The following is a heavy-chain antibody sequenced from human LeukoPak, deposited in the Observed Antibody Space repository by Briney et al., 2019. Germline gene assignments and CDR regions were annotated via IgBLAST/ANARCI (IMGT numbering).Heavy chain of an antibody. CDR1: GGSISSSSYY. V-gene: IGHV4-39*01. J-gene: IGHJ5*02. CDR2: IYYSGST. Sequence: SETLSLTCTVSGGSISSSSYYWGWIRQPPGKGLEWIGSIYYSGSTYYNPSLKSRVTISVDTSKNQFSLKLSSVTAADTAVYYCARRVVLAAIWATHLYNWFDPWGQGTLVTVSS. D-gene: IGHD2-2*01. CDR3: ARRVVLAAIWATHLYNWFDP.